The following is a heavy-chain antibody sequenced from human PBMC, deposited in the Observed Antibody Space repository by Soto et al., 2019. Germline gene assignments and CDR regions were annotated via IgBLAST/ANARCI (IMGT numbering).Heavy chain of an antibody. Sequence: EVQLVESGGGLVKPGGSLRLSCAASGFTFNNAWMRWVRQAPGGGLEWVGRIKRNINGGTTDYAAPVKGRFAISRDDSNSILYLHMNSLKSEDTAVYYCTTVDAVVLNWVQGILVTVSS. CDR2: IKRNINGGTT. CDR1: GFTFNNAW. V-gene: IGHV3-15*01. D-gene: IGHD6-19*01. J-gene: IGHJ4*02. CDR3: TTVDAVVLN.